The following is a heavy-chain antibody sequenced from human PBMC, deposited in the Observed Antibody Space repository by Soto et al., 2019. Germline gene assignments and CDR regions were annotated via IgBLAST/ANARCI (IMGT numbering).Heavy chain of an antibody. CDR3: AKDAAVESHHYYYYMDV. CDR2: ISWNSGSI. CDR1: GFTFDDYA. D-gene: IGHD1-1*01. Sequence: GGSLRLSCAASGFTFDDYAMHWVRQAPGKGLEWVSGISWNSGSIGYADSVKGRFTISRDNAKNSLYLQMNSLRAEDTALYYCAKDAAVESHHYYYYMDVWGKGTTVTVSS. J-gene: IGHJ6*03. V-gene: IGHV3-9*01.